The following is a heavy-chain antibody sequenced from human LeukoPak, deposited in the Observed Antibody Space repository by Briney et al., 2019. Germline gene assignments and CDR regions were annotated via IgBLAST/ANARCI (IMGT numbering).Heavy chain of an antibody. J-gene: IGHJ4*02. V-gene: IGHV1-2*02. D-gene: IGHD2-15*01. CDR3: AXXXXXXGSCYASFDY. Sequence: GAXVKXSXXAXGYTFTGYYMHWVRQAPGQGLEWMGWINPNSGGTNYAQKFQGRVTMTRDTSISTAYMELSRLRYDDTAGYYCAXXXXXXGSCYASFDYWGQGTLVTVSS. CDR2: INPNSGGT. CDR1: GYTFTGYY.